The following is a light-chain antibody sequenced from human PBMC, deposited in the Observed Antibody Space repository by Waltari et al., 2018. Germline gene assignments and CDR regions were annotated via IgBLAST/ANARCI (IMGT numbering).Light chain of an antibody. CDR1: STNIENNY. CDR3: GSWDSSLSAWV. J-gene: IGLJ3*02. V-gene: IGLV1-51*01. Sequence: QSVLTQPPSVSVAPGQKVTIPCSGSSTNIENNYVTWYHHLPGTAPKVLIYANSKRPSGIPDRFSGSKSGASATLGISGLQTGDEADYYCGSWDSSLSAWVFGGGTKLTVL. CDR2: ANS.